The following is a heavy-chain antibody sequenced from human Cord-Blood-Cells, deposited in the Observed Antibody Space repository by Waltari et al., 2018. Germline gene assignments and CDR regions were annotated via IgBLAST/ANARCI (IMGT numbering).Heavy chain of an antibody. J-gene: IGHJ4*02. V-gene: IGHV4-31*03. CDR3: ARDASGYCSSTSCYTGGSYFDY. CDR2: IYYSGST. CDR1: GGSISSGGYY. Sequence: QVQLQESGPGLVKPSQTLSLTCTVSGGSISSGGYYWSWLRQHPGKGLEWIGYIYYSGSTYYNPSLKSRVTISVDTSKNRFSLKLSSVTAADTAVYYCARDASGYCSSTSCYTGGSYFDYWGQGTLVTVSS. D-gene: IGHD2-2*02.